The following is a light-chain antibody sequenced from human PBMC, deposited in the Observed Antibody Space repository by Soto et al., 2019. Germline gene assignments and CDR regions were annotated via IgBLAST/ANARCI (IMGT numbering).Light chain of an antibody. Sequence: EIVMTQSPDTLSVSAGARVPLSCRASQSVTNNLAWYPQKPGQAPRLLIYGSSTRATGIPARFSGSGSGTDFTLTISRLEPEDFAVYYCQQYGSSPGTFGQGTKVDIK. CDR3: QQYGSSPGT. CDR1: QSVTNN. CDR2: GSS. J-gene: IGKJ1*01. V-gene: IGKV3-20*01.